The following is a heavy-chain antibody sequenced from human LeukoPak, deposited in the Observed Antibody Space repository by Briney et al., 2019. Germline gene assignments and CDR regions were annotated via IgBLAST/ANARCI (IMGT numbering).Heavy chain of an antibody. J-gene: IGHJ4*02. CDR3: ARHANDYVWGSYRSPFDY. V-gene: IGHV4-39*01. D-gene: IGHD3-16*02. CDR2: IYYSGST. CDR1: GGSISSSSYY. Sequence: SETLSLTCTVSGGSISSSSYYWGWIRQPPGKGLEWIGSIYYSGSTYYNPSLKSRVTIPVDTSKNQFSLKLSSVTAADTAVYYCARHANDYVWGSYRSPFDYWGQGTLVTVSS.